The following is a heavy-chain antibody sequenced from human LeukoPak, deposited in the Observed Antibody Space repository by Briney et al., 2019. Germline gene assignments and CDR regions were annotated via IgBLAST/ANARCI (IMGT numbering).Heavy chain of an antibody. V-gene: IGHV3-21*01. J-gene: IGHJ4*02. Sequence: GGSLRLSCAASGSTFSSYSMNWVRQAPGKGLEWVSSISSSSSYIYADSVKGRFTISRDNAKNSLYLQMNSLRAEDTAVYYCARGTDYSSSSDFDYWGQGTLVTVSS. CDR3: ARGTDYSSSSDFDY. CDR2: ISSSSSYI. D-gene: IGHD6-6*01. CDR1: GSTFSSYS.